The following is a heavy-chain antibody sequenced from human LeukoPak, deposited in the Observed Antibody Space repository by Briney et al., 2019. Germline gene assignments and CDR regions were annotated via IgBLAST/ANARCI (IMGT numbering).Heavy chain of an antibody. CDR3: ATDHLVLRDY. CDR1: GGTFSSYA. CDR2: LDPEDGET. D-gene: IGHD6-13*01. V-gene: IGHV1-24*01. J-gene: IGHJ4*02. Sequence: ASVKVSCKASGGTFSSYAISWVRQAPGKGLEWMGGLDPEDGETIYAQKFQGRVTMTEDTSTDTAYMELGSLRSEDTAVYYCATDHLVLRDYWGQGTLVTVSS.